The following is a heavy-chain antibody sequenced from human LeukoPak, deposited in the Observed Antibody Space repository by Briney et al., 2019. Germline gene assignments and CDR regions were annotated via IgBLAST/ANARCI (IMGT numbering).Heavy chain of an antibody. CDR1: GYTFTSYG. CDR3: AREEPAMVT. V-gene: IGHV1-2*02. CDR2: INPNSGGT. D-gene: IGHD5-18*01. J-gene: IGHJ4*02. Sequence: ASVKVSCKASGYTFTSYGISWVRQAPGQGLEWMGWINPNSGGTNYAQKFQGRVTMTRDTSISTAYMELSRLRSDDTAVYYCAREEPAMVTWGQGTLVTVSS.